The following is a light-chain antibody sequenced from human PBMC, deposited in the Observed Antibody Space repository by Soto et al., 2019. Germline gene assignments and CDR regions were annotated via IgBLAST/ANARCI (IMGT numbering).Light chain of an antibody. CDR1: QGISSW. CDR2: DAS. Sequence: DIQMTQSPSSVSASVGDRVTITCRASQGISSWLAWYQQKPGKAPNLLIYDASSLEGGVPSRFSGSGSGTEFTLTISSLQPDDSATYYCQQYNSYSPTFGQGTKVDIK. V-gene: IGKV1-5*01. J-gene: IGKJ1*01. CDR3: QQYNSYSPT.